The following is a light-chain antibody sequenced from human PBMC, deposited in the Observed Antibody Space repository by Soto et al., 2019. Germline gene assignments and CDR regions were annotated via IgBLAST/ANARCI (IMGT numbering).Light chain of an antibody. CDR3: QQRSSWPIT. V-gene: IGKV3-11*01. Sequence: DIVMTQSPATLSVSPGERATLSCRASQSVDSYLVWYQQKPGQAPRLLIFGASNRATGIPARFSGSGSGTDFTLTINSLEPEDFAVYYCQQRSSWPITFGQGTRLEIK. CDR2: GAS. CDR1: QSVDSY. J-gene: IGKJ5*01.